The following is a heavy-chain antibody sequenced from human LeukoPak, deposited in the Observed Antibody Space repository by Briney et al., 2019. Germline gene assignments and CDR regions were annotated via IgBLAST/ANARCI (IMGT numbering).Heavy chain of an antibody. J-gene: IGHJ6*02. CDR1: GGSIISDDHY. V-gene: IGHV4-30-4*01. D-gene: IGHD2-21*01. CDR2: IFYSGST. Sequence: SETLSLTCTVSGGSIISDDHYWNWIRQSPGKGLEWIGYIFYSGSTYYNPSLKSRVNISVDTSKNVLSLRLSSVTAADTAVYFCARDVVIRRPQGYNYYYGMDVWGQGTTVTVSS. CDR3: ARDVVIRRPQGYNYYYGMDV.